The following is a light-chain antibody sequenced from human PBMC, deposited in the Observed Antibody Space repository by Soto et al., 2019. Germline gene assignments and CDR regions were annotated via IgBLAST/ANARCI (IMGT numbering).Light chain of an antibody. CDR1: QSVDSNY. CDR3: QQYGSPLIT. Sequence: EIVLTQSPGTLSLSPGERATLSCRASQSVDSNYLAWYQQRPGQAPRLLIYGASSRATGIPDRFSGSGYGTDFTLTISRLEPEDFAVYYCQQYGSPLITFGQGTRLEIK. J-gene: IGKJ5*01. V-gene: IGKV3-20*01. CDR2: GAS.